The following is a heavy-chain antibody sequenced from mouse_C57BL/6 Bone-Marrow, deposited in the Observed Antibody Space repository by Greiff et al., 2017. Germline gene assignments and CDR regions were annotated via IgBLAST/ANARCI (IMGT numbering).Heavy chain of an antibody. Sequence: QVQLQQSGPELVKPGASVKISCKASGYAFSSSWMNWVKQRPGKGLEWIGRIYPGDGDTNYNGKFKGKATLTADKSSSTAYMQLSSLTSADSAVPFCARSSYYGSRRCYFGYWGQGTTLTVSS. CDR2: IYPGDGDT. V-gene: IGHV1-82*01. CDR3: ARSSYYGSRRCYFGY. J-gene: IGHJ2*01. CDR1: GYAFSSSW. D-gene: IGHD1-1*01.